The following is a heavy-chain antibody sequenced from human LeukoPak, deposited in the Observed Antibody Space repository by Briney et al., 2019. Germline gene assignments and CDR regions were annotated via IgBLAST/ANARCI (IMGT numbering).Heavy chain of an antibody. Sequence: GWALRLSCAASGFTFSSYGMHGVGQARGRGREGVGVISYDGSNKYYADSVKGRFTISRDNSKNTLYLQMNSLRAEDTAVYYCAKDRVPNSSGWYGFDYWGQGTLVTVSS. CDR2: ISYDGSNK. D-gene: IGHD6-19*01. CDR3: AKDRVPNSSGWYGFDY. CDR1: GFTFSSYG. J-gene: IGHJ4*02. V-gene: IGHV3-30*18.